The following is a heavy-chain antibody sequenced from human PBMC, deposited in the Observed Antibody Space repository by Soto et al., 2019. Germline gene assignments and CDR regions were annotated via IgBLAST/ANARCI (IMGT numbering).Heavy chain of an antibody. CDR2: INTNTGNP. CDR3: AREINWNYVELDHNWFDP. V-gene: IGHV7-4-1*01. J-gene: IGHJ5*02. D-gene: IGHD1-7*01. CDR1: GYTFTSYA. Sequence: GASVKVSCKASGYTFTSYAMNWVRQAPGQRLEWMGWINTNTGNPTYAQGFTGRFVFSLDTSVSTAYLQIYSLKAEDTAVYYCAREINWNYVELDHNWFDPWGQGTLVTVSS.